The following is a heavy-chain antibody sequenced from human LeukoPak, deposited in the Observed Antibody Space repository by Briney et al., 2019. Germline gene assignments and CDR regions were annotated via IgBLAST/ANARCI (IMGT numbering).Heavy chain of an antibody. D-gene: IGHD1-26*01. CDR1: GFTFGSYS. CDR3: ARTYSGTYYVFDY. CDR2: TSNTGSTI. Sequence: SGGSLRLSCAASGFTFGSYSMNWVRQAPGKGLEWISYTSNTGSTIYYADSVKGRFTISRDNAKNSLYLQMNSLRDEDTAVYYCARTYSGTYYVFDYWGQGTLVTVSS. V-gene: IGHV3-48*02. J-gene: IGHJ4*02.